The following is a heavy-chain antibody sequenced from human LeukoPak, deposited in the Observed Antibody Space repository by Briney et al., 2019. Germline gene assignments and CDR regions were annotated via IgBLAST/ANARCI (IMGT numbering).Heavy chain of an antibody. Sequence: GASVKVSCKVSGYTLTELSMHWVRQAPGKGLEWMGGFDPEDGETIYAQKFQGRVTMTEDTSTDTAYMELSSLRSEDTAVYYCATRVWRGSYYALYFDYRGQGTLVTVSS. CDR2: FDPEDGET. CDR3: ATRVWRGSYYALYFDY. CDR1: GYTLTELS. D-gene: IGHD1-26*01. V-gene: IGHV1-24*01. J-gene: IGHJ4*02.